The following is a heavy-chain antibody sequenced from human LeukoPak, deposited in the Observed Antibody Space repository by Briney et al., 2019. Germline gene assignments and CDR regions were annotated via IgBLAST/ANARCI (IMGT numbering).Heavy chain of an antibody. Sequence: PSETLSLTCTVSGGSISSSSYYWGWIRQPPGKGLEWIGSIYYSGSTYYNPSLKSRVTISVDTSKNQFSLKLSSVTAADTAVYYCARDDGYSFAFGIWGQGTMVTVSS. V-gene: IGHV4-39*01. CDR1: GGSISSSSYY. CDR2: IYYSGST. J-gene: IGHJ3*02. CDR3: ARDDGYSFAFGI. D-gene: IGHD5-18*01.